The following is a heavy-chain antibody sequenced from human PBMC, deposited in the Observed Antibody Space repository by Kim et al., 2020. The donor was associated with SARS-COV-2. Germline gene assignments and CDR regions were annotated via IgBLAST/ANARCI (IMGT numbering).Heavy chain of an antibody. V-gene: IGHV3-23*01. J-gene: IGHJ4*02. D-gene: IGHD1-26*01. Sequence: YGDSVKGGFTVTRDNSKNTLYLQMNILRAADTAVYFCARRKLPNGFYEYWGQGALVTVSS. CDR3: ARRKLPNGFYEY.